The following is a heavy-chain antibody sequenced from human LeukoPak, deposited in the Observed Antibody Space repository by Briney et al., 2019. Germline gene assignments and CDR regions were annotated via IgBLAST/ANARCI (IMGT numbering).Heavy chain of an antibody. CDR1: GYTFTSYG. D-gene: IGHD1-26*01. CDR2: ISAYNGNT. Sequence: ASVKVSCKASGYTFTSYGISWVRQAPGQGLEWMGWISAYNGNTNYAQKLQGRVTMTTDTSTSTAYMELRSLRSDDTAVYYCARGGSGSYFRHYYYYMDVWGKGTTVTASS. J-gene: IGHJ6*03. V-gene: IGHV1-18*01. CDR3: ARGGSGSYFRHYYYYMDV.